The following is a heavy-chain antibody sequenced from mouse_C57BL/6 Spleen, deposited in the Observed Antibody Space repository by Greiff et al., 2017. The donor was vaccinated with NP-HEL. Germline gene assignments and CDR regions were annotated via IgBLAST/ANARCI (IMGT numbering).Heavy chain of an antibody. V-gene: IGHV14-3*01. D-gene: IGHD2-1*01. CDR2: IDPANGNT. Sequence: EVQLQQSVAELVRPGASVKLSCTASGFNIKNTYMHWVKQRPEQGLEWIGRIDPANGNTKYAPNFQGKATITADTSSNTAYLQLSSLTSEDTAIYYCAPIYYGNYEGFAYWGQGTLVTVSA. CDR1: GFNIKNTY. CDR3: APIYYGNYEGFAY. J-gene: IGHJ3*01.